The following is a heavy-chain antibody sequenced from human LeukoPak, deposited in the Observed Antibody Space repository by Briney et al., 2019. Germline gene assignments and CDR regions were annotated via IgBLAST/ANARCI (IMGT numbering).Heavy chain of an antibody. Sequence: GGSLRLSCAASGFTFSTYAMGWVRQAPGKGLEWVSITSNSGDRAYYGDSVKGRFTISRDNSKGTLYLEMNSLRVEDTAVYYCAKRHGTHGVVDFWGQGTLVTVSS. J-gene: IGHJ4*02. V-gene: IGHV3-23*01. CDR1: GFTFSTYA. CDR2: TSNSGDRA. D-gene: IGHD2-8*01. CDR3: AKRHGTHGVVDF.